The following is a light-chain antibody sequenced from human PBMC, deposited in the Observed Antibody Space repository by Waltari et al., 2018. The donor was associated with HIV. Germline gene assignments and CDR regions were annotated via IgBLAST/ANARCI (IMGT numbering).Light chain of an antibody. Sequence: SYELTQPPSVSVSPGQTARITCSGDAFPKRYSYWYQQKSGQAPVLVIYKDNKRPSGITERFSGSSSGTMATLTISGAQVEDEADYYCYSTDNNGDRGVFGGGTKVSVL. CDR1: AFPKRY. CDR3: YSTDNNGDRGV. J-gene: IGLJ2*01. V-gene: IGLV3-10*01. CDR2: KDN.